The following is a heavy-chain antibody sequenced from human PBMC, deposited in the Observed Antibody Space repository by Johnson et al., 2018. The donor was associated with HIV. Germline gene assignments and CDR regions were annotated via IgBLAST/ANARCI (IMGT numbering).Heavy chain of an antibody. J-gene: IGHJ3*02. D-gene: IGHD4-17*01. CDR2: ISSSGDII. CDR3: ARRTVTALFDI. V-gene: IGHV3-11*04. Sequence: QVQLVESGGGLVQPGGSLRLSCAASGFTVSSNYMTWIRQAPGKGLEWLSFISSSGDIIRYADSVKGRFTISRDNAKNSLILQMNSLRDEDTAVYYGARRTVTALFDIWGQGTLVTVSS. CDR1: GFTVSSNY.